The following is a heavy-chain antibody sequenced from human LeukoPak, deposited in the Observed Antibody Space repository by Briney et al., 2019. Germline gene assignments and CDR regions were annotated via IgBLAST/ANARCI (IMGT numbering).Heavy chain of an antibody. D-gene: IGHD6-6*01. CDR2: ISWNSGSI. CDR3: ARLAARPFWRASYYYGMDV. Sequence: PGGSLRLSCAASGFTFDDYAMHWVRQAPGKGLEWVSGISWNSGSIGYADSVKGRFTISRDNAKNSLYLQMNSLRAEDTALYYCARLAARPFWRASYYYGMDVWGQGTTVTVSS. CDR1: GFTFDDYA. V-gene: IGHV3-9*01. J-gene: IGHJ6*02.